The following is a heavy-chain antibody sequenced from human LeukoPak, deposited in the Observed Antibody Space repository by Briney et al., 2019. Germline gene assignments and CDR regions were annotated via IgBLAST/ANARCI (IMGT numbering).Heavy chain of an antibody. V-gene: IGHV3-11*04. CDR2: ITNSGRST. D-gene: IGHD1-26*01. CDR3: AREASGNYHVFDS. Sequence: GGSLRLSCEASGFSFSNYFMSWIRQAPGKGLEWVSYITNSGRSTNYADAVKGRFTISRDNAKKSIYLEMTDLRAEDTGVYYCAREASGNYHVFDSWGQGTLVTVPS. J-gene: IGHJ4*02. CDR1: GFSFSNYF.